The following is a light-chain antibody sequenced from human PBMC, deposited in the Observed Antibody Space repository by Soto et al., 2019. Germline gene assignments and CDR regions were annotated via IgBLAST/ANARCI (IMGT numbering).Light chain of an antibody. CDR3: QQYNNWPPLT. J-gene: IGKJ4*01. CDR1: QAVGRN. Sequence: EIVMTQSPATLSVSPGERATLSCRASQAVGRNLAWYQQKPGQAPRLLIYGTSTRATGIPARFSGSGSGTEFTLTISSLQSEDSAVYYCQQYNNWPPLTFGGGTKVEIK. V-gene: IGKV3-15*01. CDR2: GTS.